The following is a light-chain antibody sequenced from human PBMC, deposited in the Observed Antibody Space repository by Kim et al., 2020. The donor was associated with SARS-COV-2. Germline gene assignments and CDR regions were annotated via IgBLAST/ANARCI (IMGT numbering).Light chain of an antibody. Sequence: DIQMTQSPSSLSASVGDRVTITCQASQDINNYLNWYQQKPGKAPKLLIYDASNLETGVPSRFSGSGSETDFTFTISNLQPEDIATYYCQQYDDLPTWTFGQGTKVDIK. CDR1: QDINNY. V-gene: IGKV1-33*01. CDR3: QQYDDLPTWT. J-gene: IGKJ1*01. CDR2: DAS.